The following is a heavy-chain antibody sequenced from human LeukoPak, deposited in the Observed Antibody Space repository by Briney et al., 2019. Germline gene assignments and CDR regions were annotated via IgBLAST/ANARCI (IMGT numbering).Heavy chain of an antibody. V-gene: IGHV3-30-3*01. Sequence: GGSLRLSCAASGFTFNSYAVHWVRQAPGKGLEWVAVISFGGTKKYYADSVKGRFIISRDNSKNTLYLQMISLRAEDTAVYYCARDEKELIIQGSYGPDYWGQGTLVTVSS. J-gene: IGHJ4*02. D-gene: IGHD1-7*01. CDR2: ISFGGTKK. CDR3: ARDEKELIIQGSYGPDY. CDR1: GFTFNSYA.